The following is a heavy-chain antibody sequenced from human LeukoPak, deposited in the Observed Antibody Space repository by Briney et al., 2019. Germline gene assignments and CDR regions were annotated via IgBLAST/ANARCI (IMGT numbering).Heavy chain of an antibody. J-gene: IGHJ4*02. Sequence: SETLSLTCTVSGGSISSYYWSWIRQPPGKGLEWIGYIYYSGSTNYNPSLKSRVTISVDTSKNQFSLKLSSVTAADTAVYYCASGNANPLFYYDSSGFDYWGQGTLVTVSS. CDR1: GGSISSYY. CDR2: IYYSGST. V-gene: IGHV4-59*01. CDR3: ASGNANPLFYYDSSGFDY. D-gene: IGHD3-22*01.